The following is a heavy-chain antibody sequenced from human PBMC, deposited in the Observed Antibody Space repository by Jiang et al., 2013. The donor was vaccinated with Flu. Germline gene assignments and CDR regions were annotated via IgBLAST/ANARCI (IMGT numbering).Heavy chain of an antibody. J-gene: IGHJ3*02. CDR1: GFTFDDYG. CDR3: ARSRGSSWYDAFDI. D-gene: IGHD6-13*01. Sequence: VQLLESGGGVVRPGGSLRLSCAASGFTFDDYGMSWVRQAPGKGLEWVSGINWNGGSTGYADSVKGRFTISRDNAKNSLYLQMNSLRAEDTALYHCARSRGSSWYDAFDIWGQGTMVTVSS. CDR2: INWNGGST. V-gene: IGHV3-20*01.